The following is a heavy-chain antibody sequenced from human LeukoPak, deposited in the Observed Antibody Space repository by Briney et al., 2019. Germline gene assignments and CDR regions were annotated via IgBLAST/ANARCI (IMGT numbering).Heavy chain of an antibody. CDR2: IYHSGST. CDR3: ARAELTAPPSYYYYMDV. CDR1: GYSISSGYY. V-gene: IGHV4-38-2*02. J-gene: IGHJ6*03. Sequence: SETLSLTCTVSGYSISSGYYWGWIRQPPGKGLEWIVSIYHSGSTYYNPSLKSRVTISVDTSKNQFSLKLSSVTAADTAVYYCARAELTAPPSYYYYMDVWGKGTTVTVSS. D-gene: IGHD1-7*01.